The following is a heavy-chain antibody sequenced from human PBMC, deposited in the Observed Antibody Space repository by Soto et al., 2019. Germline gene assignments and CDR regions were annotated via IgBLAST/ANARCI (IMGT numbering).Heavy chain of an antibody. Sequence: GGSLRLSCAASGFPFNTYAMSWVRQAPGKGPEWVSAISESGDNAFYADSVQGRFTISRDNSYNILYLQMNSLRAEDTALYFCAKGGYIYGLDPLYQGTLVTVSS. CDR1: GFPFNTYA. V-gene: IGHV3-23*01. CDR2: ISESGDNA. CDR3: AKGGYIYGLDP. J-gene: IGHJ5*02. D-gene: IGHD5-18*01.